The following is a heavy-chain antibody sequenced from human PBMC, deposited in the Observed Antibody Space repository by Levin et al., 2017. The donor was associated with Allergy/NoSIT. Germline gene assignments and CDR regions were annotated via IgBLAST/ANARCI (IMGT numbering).Heavy chain of an antibody. CDR1: GFTFNSYS. V-gene: IGHV3-48*02. CDR2: ISSSSSTI. CDR3: ARDPLYGSGIYYYYYGMDV. Sequence: GGSLRLSCTASGFTFNSYSMNWVRQAPGKGLEWISYISSSSSTIYYADSVKGRFTISRDNAKKSLYLQMNSLRDEDTAVYYCARDPLYGSGIYYYYYGMDVWGLGTTVTVSS. J-gene: IGHJ6*02. D-gene: IGHD3-10*01.